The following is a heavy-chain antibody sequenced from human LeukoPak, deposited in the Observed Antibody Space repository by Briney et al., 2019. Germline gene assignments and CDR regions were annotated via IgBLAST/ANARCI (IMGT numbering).Heavy chain of an antibody. CDR3: AKDNAVAGFFDY. J-gene: IGHJ4*02. CDR1: GFTFSSYA. D-gene: IGHD6-19*01. Sequence: PGGSLRLSCAASGFTFSSYAMSWVRQAPGKGLEWVSAISGSDGSTYYADSVKGRFTISRDNSKNTLYLQMNSLRAEDTAVYYCAKDNAVAGFFDYWGQGTLVTVSS. CDR2: ISGSDGST. V-gene: IGHV3-23*01.